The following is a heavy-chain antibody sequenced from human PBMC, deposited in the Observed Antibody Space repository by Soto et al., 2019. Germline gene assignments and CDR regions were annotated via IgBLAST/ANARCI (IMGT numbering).Heavy chain of an antibody. J-gene: IGHJ4*02. Sequence: QLQLQESGPGLVKPSETLSLTCSVSDDSINSDKYYWGWIRQPPGKGLEWIGSIYYRGNAYYNPSLQLRVTISLDKSKSQFSLKLNSVTAADSAVYFCARLEGLATISYYFDFWGPGALVTVSS. CDR3: ARLEGLATISYYFDF. V-gene: IGHV4-39*01. CDR1: DDSINSDKYY. CDR2: IYYRGNA. D-gene: IGHD3-9*01.